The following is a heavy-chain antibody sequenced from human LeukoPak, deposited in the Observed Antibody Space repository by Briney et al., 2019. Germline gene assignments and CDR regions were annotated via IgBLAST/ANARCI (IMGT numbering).Heavy chain of an antibody. D-gene: IGHD6-13*01. J-gene: IGHJ6*02. CDR2: GSGXXT. V-gene: IGHV3-23*01. CDR3: AKDGAAAGRSXSGYYXXXMDV. Sequence: GSGXXTYYADSVKGRFTISRDNSKDTVYLQMNRLRAEDTAIYYXAKDGAAAGRSXSGYYXXXMDVWGQGXXXTVXX.